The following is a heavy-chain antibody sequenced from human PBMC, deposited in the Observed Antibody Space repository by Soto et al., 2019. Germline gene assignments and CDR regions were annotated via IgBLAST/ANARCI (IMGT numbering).Heavy chain of an antibody. CDR1: GYTFSSYA. J-gene: IGHJ3*02. CDR3: ARLLYCSGGSCFSHAFDI. Sequence: ASVKVSCKASGYTFSSYAIHWVRQAPGQRLEWMGWINADNGNTKYSQKFQDRVTMTRDTSASTAYMELSSLRSDDTAVYYCARLLYCSGGSCFSHAFDIWGQGTMVTVSS. D-gene: IGHD2-15*01. CDR2: INADNGNT. V-gene: IGHV1-3*01.